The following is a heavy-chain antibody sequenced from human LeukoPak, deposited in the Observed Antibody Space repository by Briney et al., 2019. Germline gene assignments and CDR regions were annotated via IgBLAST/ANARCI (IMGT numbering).Heavy chain of an antibody. CDR3: ARDRDGYCSSTSCLPPYY. V-gene: IGHV3-30-3*01. Sequence: PGGSLRLSCAASGFTFSSYAMHWVRQAPGKGLEWVAVISYDGSNKYYADSVKGRFTISRDNPKNTLYLQMNSLRAEDTAVYYCARDRDGYCSSTSCLPPYYWGQGTLVTVSS. CDR1: GFTFSSYA. CDR2: ISYDGSNK. D-gene: IGHD2-2*01. J-gene: IGHJ4*02.